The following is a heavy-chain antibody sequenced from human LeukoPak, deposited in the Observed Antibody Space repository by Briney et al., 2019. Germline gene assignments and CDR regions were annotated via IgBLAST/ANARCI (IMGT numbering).Heavy chain of an antibody. CDR2: IYNSGST. V-gene: IGHV4-59*01. J-gene: IGHJ5*02. D-gene: IGHD2-15*01. Sequence: SETLSLTCTVSGGSISSYYWSWIRQPLGKGLEWIGYIYNSGSTNYNPSLKRRVTISVDASQNQFSLKLSSVTAADTAVYYCARGYCSGGSCYPRGNWFDPWGQGTLVIVSS. CDR3: ARGYCSGGSCYPRGNWFDP. CDR1: GGSISSYY.